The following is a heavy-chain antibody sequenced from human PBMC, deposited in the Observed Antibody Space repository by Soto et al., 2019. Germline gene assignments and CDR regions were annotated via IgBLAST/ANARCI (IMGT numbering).Heavy chain of an antibody. J-gene: IGHJ3*02. Sequence: EVQPVESGGGLVQPGGSLRLSCAASGLIVSSTYMSWVRQAPGKGLEWVSVISNGGDTHYADSVKGRFSLSRDISNNTLHLQMSSLRVEDTAVYYCAREPRYCSGGSCSITGDAFDIWGQGTMVTVSS. CDR3: AREPRYCSGGSCSITGDAFDI. CDR1: GLIVSSTY. D-gene: IGHD2-15*01. V-gene: IGHV3-66*01. CDR2: ISNGGDT.